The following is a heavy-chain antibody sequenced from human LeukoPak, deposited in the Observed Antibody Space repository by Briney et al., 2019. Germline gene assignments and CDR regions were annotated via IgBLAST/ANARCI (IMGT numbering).Heavy chain of an antibody. J-gene: IGHJ4*02. Sequence: ASVKVSCKASGYTFTNFYMHWVRQAPGQGLEWMGTINPRGGSASSAQKFQGRVTVTRDTSTSTVYMELSSLRSEDTAVYYCARDYHGSGSLTTFDYWGQGTLVTVSS. D-gene: IGHD3-10*01. CDR3: ARDYHGSGSLTTFDY. CDR2: INPRGGSA. V-gene: IGHV1-46*01. CDR1: GYTFTNFY.